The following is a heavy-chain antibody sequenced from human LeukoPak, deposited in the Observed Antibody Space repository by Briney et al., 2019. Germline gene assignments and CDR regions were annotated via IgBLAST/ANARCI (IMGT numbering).Heavy chain of an antibody. CDR3: ARPNYYASSGYWDAFDI. CDR1: GFTFSSYG. V-gene: IGHV3-30*02. Sequence: GGSLRLSGAGSGFTFSSYGMHWVRQAPGKGLEWMAFVRFDGSDKYYADSVKGRFTISRDNSKNTLYLQMNSLRPEDTAVYYCARPNYYASSGYWDAFDIWGQGTMVTVSS. CDR2: VRFDGSDK. D-gene: IGHD3-22*01. J-gene: IGHJ3*02.